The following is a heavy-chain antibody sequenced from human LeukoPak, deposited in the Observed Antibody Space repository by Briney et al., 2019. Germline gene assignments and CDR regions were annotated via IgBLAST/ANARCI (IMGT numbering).Heavy chain of an antibody. CDR1: GFTFSRFA. CDR2: ISGSGGST. CDR3: AKGAAYFSGGSCPGSFDY. J-gene: IGHJ4*02. D-gene: IGHD2-15*01. Sequence: GGSLRLSCAASGFTFSRFALSWVRQAPGKGLEWVSAISGSGGSTYYADSVKGRFTISRDNSKNTLYLQMNSLRAEDTAVYYCAKGAAYFSGGSCPGSFDYWGQGTLVTVSS. V-gene: IGHV3-23*01.